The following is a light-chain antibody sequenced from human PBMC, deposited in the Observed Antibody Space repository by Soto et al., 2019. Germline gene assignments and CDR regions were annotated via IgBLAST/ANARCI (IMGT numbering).Light chain of an antibody. CDR1: SSDVGGYNY. CDR2: DVS. V-gene: IGLV2-14*01. CDR3: RSYTSSSTLV. J-gene: IGLJ2*01. Sequence: QSALTQPASVSGSPGQSITISCTGTSSDVGGYNYVSWYQQHPGKAPKLMIYDVSNRPSGVSNRFSGSKSGNTASLTISGLQAEDEADYYCRSYTSSSTLVFCGGTKLTVL.